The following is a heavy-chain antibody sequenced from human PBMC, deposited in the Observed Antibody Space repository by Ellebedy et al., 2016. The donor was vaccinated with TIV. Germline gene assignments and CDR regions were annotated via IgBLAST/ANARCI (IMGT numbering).Heavy chain of an antibody. D-gene: IGHD6-13*01. CDR2: INQDGSDK. CDR1: GFTFSSYA. CDR3: ARGGASSSRYWRN. J-gene: IGHJ4*02. V-gene: IGHV3-7*01. Sequence: GESLKISCTTSGFTFSSYAMTWVRQAPGKGLEWVANINQDGSDKSYVDSVEGRFTISRDNAKYSLFLQMDSLGAEDTAVYYCARGGASSSRYWRNWGQGALVTVSS.